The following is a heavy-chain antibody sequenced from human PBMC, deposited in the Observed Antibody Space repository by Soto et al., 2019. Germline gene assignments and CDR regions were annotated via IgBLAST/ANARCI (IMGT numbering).Heavy chain of an antibody. CDR2: ISYDGSNK. J-gene: IGHJ6*02. Sequence: QVQLVESGGGGVQPGRSLRLSCAASGFTFSSYAMHWVRQAPGKGLEWVAVISYDGSNKYYADSVKGRFTISRDNSKNTLYLQMNSLRAEDTAVYYCARGTLERRPYYYYGTDVWGQGTTVTVSS. CDR3: ARGTLERRPYYYYGTDV. CDR1: GFTFSSYA. V-gene: IGHV3-30-3*01. D-gene: IGHD1-1*01.